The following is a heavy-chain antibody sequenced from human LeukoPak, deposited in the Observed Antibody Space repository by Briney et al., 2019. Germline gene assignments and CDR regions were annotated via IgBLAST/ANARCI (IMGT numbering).Heavy chain of an antibody. CDR3: ARVPVGATWSDY. CDR2: ISAYNGNT. D-gene: IGHD1-26*01. J-gene: IGHJ4*02. CDR1: GYTFTSYG. Sequence: ASVKVSCKASGYTFTSYGISWVRQAPGQGLEWMGWISAYNGNTNYAQKLQGRVTMTTDTSTSTAYTELRSLRSDDTAVYYCARVPVGATWSDYWGQGTLVTVSS. V-gene: IGHV1-18*01.